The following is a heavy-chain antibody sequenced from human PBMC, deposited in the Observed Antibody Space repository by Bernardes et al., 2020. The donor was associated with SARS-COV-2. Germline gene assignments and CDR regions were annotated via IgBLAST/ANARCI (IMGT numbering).Heavy chain of an antibody. CDR2: ISAYNGNT. Sequence: ASVKVSCKASGYTFTSYGISWVRQAPGQGLEWMGWISAYNGNTNYAQKLQGRVTMTTDTSTSTAYMELRSLRSDDTAVYYCARAGYSSGWYSVGYAFDIWGQGTMVTVSS. D-gene: IGHD6-19*01. CDR1: GYTFTSYG. V-gene: IGHV1-18*01. J-gene: IGHJ3*02. CDR3: ARAGYSSGWYSVGYAFDI.